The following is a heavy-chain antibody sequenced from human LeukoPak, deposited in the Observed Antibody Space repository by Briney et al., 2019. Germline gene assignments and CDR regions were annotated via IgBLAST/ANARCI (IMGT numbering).Heavy chain of an antibody. D-gene: IGHD6-13*01. Sequence: PGGSLRLSCAASGFTFSDYTMNWVRQAPGKGLEWVGRIKSKTDGGTTDYAAPVKGRFTISRDDSKNTLYLQMNSLKTEDTAVYYCTTEALAAAGPDWGQGTLVTVSS. CDR2: IKSKTDGGTT. CDR3: TTEALAAAGPD. J-gene: IGHJ4*02. V-gene: IGHV3-15*01. CDR1: GFTFSDYT.